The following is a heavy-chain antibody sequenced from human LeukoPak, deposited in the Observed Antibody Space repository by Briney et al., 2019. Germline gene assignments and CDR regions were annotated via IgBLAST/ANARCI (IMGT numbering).Heavy chain of an antibody. CDR3: AREITGPDAFDI. D-gene: IGHD3-16*01. V-gene: IGHV1-69*13. J-gene: IGHJ3*02. CDR1: GGTFSSYA. Sequence: ASVKVSCKASGGTFSSYAISWVRQAPGQGLEWMGGIIPIFGTANYAQKFQGRVTITADESTSTAYMELSSLRSEDTAVYYCAREITGPDAFDIWGQGTMVTVSS. CDR2: IIPIFGTA.